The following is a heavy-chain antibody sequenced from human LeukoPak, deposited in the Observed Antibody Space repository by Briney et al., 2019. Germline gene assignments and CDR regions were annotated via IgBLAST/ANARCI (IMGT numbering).Heavy chain of an antibody. CDR3: ARDLVRATMNFDP. D-gene: IGHD3-22*01. J-gene: IGHJ5*02. V-gene: IGHV1-2*02. Sequence: GASVKVSCKASGYTFTGYYMHWVRQAPGQGLEWMGWINPNSGGTNYAQKFQGRVTMTRDTSISTAYMELSRLRSDDTAVYYCARDLVRATMNFDPWGQGTLVTVSS. CDR1: GYTFTGYY. CDR2: INPNSGGT.